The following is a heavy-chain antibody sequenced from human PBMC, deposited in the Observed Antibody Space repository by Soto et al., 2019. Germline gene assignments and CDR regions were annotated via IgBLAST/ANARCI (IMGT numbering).Heavy chain of an antibody. CDR2: ICYSGST. CDR3: ARWIVGGSIDY. V-gene: IGHV4-59*01. J-gene: IGHJ4*02. CDR1: GDSISDYC. Sequence: QVQLQESGPGLVKPSETLSLTCTVSGDSISDYCWSWIRQPPGKGLDWIGYICYSGSTNYNPSLKSRVTLSVDTSKNQFSLELSSVTAADTAVYFCARWIVGGSIDYWGPGTLVTVSS. D-gene: IGHD1-26*01.